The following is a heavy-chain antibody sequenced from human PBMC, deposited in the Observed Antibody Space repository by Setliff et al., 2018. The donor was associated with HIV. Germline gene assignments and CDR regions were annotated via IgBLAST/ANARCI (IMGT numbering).Heavy chain of an antibody. J-gene: IGHJ6*02. V-gene: IGHV1-18*01. CDR3: ARDWRSGDYAVSPLYYYYGMDV. Sequence: ASVKVSCKASGYTFTSYGISWVRQAPGQGLEWMGWISAYNGNTNYAQKLQGRVTMTTDTSTRTAYMELRSLRSDDTAVYYCARDWRSGDYAVSPLYYYYGMDVWGQGTTVTSP. CDR1: GYTFTSYG. D-gene: IGHD4-17*01. CDR2: ISAYNGNT.